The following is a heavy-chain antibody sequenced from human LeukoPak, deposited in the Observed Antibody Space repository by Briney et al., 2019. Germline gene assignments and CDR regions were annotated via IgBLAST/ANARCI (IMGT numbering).Heavy chain of an antibody. CDR3: ARDRAYSAFDY. Sequence: GGSLRLSCAVSGFTFRTSWMTWVRQAPGRGLERVAIINPDGSEKYYLESLKGRITISRDNAENSVHLQMNSLKAEDTAIYYCARDRAYSAFDYWGQGALVTVSS. V-gene: IGHV3-7*03. D-gene: IGHD1-26*01. J-gene: IGHJ4*02. CDR1: GFTFRTSW. CDR2: INPDGSEK.